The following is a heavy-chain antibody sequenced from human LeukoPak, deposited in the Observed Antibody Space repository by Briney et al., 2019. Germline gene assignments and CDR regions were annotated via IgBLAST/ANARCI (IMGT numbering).Heavy chain of an antibody. CDR1: GYTFTCYY. Sequence: ASVKVSCKASGYTFTCYYMHWVRQAPGQGLEWMGWINPNSGDTNYAQKFQGRVTMTTDTSTSTAYMELRSLRSDDTAVYYCARASPDAGSYRALAHRFDPWGQGTLVTVSS. D-gene: IGHD3-16*02. CDR2: INPNSGDT. V-gene: IGHV1-2*02. J-gene: IGHJ5*02. CDR3: ARASPDAGSYRALAHRFDP.